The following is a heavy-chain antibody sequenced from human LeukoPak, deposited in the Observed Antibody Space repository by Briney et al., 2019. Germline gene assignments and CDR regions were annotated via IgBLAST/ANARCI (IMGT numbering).Heavy chain of an antibody. Sequence: PSQTLSLTCTVSGGSISSRSYYWGWIRQPPGKGLEWIVSNHYSRTTYYNPSVDSRVTILVDTSKDEFSLKLSSVTAADTAVYYCSRDCPLWFGELSVWGKGTTVTVSS. J-gene: IGHJ6*04. CDR3: SRDCPLWFGELSV. CDR1: GGSISSRSYY. V-gene: IGHV4-39*07. D-gene: IGHD3-10*01. CDR2: NHYSRTT.